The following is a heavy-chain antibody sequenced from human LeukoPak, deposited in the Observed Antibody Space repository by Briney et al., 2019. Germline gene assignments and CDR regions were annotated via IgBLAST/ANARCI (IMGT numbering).Heavy chain of an antibody. CDR1: GFTVSSNY. Sequence: GGSLRLSCAASGFTVSSNYMSWVRQAPGKGLEWVSVIYSGGSTYYADSVKGGFTISRDNSKNTLYLQMNSLRAEDTAVYYCARAAYGSGSSAYYFDYWGQGTLVTVSS. J-gene: IGHJ4*02. CDR3: ARAAYGSGSSAYYFDY. D-gene: IGHD3-10*01. V-gene: IGHV3-66*01. CDR2: IYSGGST.